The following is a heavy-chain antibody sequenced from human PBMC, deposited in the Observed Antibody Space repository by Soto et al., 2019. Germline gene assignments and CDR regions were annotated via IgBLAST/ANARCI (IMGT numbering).Heavy chain of an antibody. V-gene: IGHV4-34*01. Sequence: QVQLQQWGAGLLKPSETLSLTCAVYGGSFSGYYWSWIRQPPGKGLECIGEIDHSGSTNYNPSLKSRVTISVDTYKHTFSLKLSSVTAADTAVYYCASQSRYCSSTSCYGWWFDPWGQGTLVTVSS. J-gene: IGHJ5*02. CDR2: IDHSGST. CDR3: ASQSRYCSSTSCYGWWFDP. D-gene: IGHD2-2*01. CDR1: GGSFSGYY.